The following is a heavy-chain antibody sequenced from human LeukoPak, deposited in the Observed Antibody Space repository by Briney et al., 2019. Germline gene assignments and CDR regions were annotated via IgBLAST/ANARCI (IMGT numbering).Heavy chain of an antibody. CDR3: TRPPRTDSRGDY. D-gene: IGHD6-13*01. V-gene: IGHV3-73*01. J-gene: IGHJ4*02. CDR1: GFTFSGSA. Sequence: GGSLKLPCAASGFTFSGSAMHWVRQASGKGLEWVGRIRSKANSCATAYAASVKGRFTISRDDSKNTAYLQMNSLKTEDTAVYYCTRPPRTDSRGDYWGQGTLVTVSS. CDR2: IRSKANSCAT.